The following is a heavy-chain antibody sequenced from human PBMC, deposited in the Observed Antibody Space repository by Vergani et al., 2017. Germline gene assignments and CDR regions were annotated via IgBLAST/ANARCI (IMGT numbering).Heavy chain of an antibody. J-gene: IGHJ3*02. CDR2: IRSKAYGGTT. D-gene: IGHD2-15*01. CDR1: GFTFGDYA. V-gene: IGHV3-49*04. Sequence: EVQLVESGGGLVQPGRSLRLSCTASGFTFGDYAMSWVRQAPGKGLEWVGFIRSKAYGGTTEYAASVKGRFTISRDDSKSIAYLQMNSLKTEDTAVYYCTRHVVVAAMIKNDASDIWGQGTMVTVSS. CDR3: TRHVVVAAMIKNDASDI.